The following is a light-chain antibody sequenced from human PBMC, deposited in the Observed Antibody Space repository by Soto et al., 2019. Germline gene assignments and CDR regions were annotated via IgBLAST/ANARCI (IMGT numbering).Light chain of an antibody. CDR3: QSYDVSLTAYV. V-gene: IGLV1-40*01. Sequence: QSVLTQPPSVSGAPGQRVTFSCTGSSSNIGAGYDVHWYQQFPGTAPKLLISGNINQPSGIPDRFSGSKSGTSASLAITGLQTEDEADYYCQSYDVSLTAYVFGTGTKVNV. J-gene: IGLJ1*01. CDR1: SSNIGAGYD. CDR2: GNI.